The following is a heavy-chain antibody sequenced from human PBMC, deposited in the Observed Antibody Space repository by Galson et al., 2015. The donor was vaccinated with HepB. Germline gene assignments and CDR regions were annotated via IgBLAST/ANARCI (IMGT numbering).Heavy chain of an antibody. V-gene: IGHV3-73*01. D-gene: IGHD1-14*01. J-gene: IGHJ4*02. CDR3: TRRPESHSPTGFDY. Sequence: SLRLSCAASGFTFSGSAMHWVRQASGKGLEWVGRIRSKANSYATAYAASVKGRFTISRDDSKNTAYLQMNSLKTEDTAVYYCTRRPESHSPTGFDYWGQGTLVTVSS. CDR1: GFTFSGSA. CDR2: IRSKANSYAT.